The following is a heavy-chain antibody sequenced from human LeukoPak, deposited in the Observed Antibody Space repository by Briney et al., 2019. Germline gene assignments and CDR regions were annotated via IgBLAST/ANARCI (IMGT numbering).Heavy chain of an antibody. CDR2: IYYSGSP. Sequence: KTSETLSLTYAVYGGSHSRHYWIWARQPPGKGLEWIGSIYYSGSPYYNPSLKSRVTISVDTSKNQLSLRLSSVTAADTAVYYCARHSSWLVDYWGQGTLVTVSS. D-gene: IGHD6-13*01. CDR3: ARHSSWLVDY. CDR1: GGSHSRHY. V-gene: IGHV4-39*01. J-gene: IGHJ4*02.